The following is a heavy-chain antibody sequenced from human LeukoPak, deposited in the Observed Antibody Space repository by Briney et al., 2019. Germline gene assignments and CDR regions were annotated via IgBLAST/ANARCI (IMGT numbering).Heavy chain of an antibody. CDR2: IRYDGRIK. V-gene: IGHV3-30*02. D-gene: IGHD6-13*01. CDR3: ARNRAAAGDWLDP. CDR1: GFTFSAYG. Sequence: SLRLSCAASGFTFSAYGVHWVSQAPGKGLEWVAFIRYDGRIKNYADSVKGRFTISRDNSKNTLYLQMNSLTTEDTSLYYCARNRAAAGDWLDPWGQGTLVIVSS. J-gene: IGHJ5*02.